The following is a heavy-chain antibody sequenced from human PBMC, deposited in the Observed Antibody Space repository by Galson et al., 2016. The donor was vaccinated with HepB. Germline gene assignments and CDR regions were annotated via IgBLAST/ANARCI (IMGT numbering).Heavy chain of an antibody. CDR2: INSGGNIK. CDR1: GFIFSSYE. V-gene: IGHV3-48*03. Sequence: SLRLSCADSGFIFSSYEINWVRQAPGKGLEWVSYINSGGNIKYYADSVKGRFTISRDSAKNSVYLQMNSLRAEDTGVYYCATRDDLYRGFWGQGTLVPVSS. CDR3: ATRDDLYRGF. J-gene: IGHJ4*02. D-gene: IGHD5-24*01.